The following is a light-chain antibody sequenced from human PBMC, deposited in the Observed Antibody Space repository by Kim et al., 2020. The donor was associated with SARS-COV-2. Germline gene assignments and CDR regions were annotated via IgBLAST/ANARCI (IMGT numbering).Light chain of an antibody. CDR3: QQLNSYPPYT. J-gene: IGKJ2*01. CDR2: AAS. Sequence: IQLNQSPSSLSASVGDRVTITCRASQGISSYLAWYQQKPGKAPKLLIYAASTLQSGVPSRFSGSGSGTDFALTISSLQPEDFATYYCQQLNSYPPYTFGQGTKLEI. CDR1: QGISSY. V-gene: IGKV1-9*01.